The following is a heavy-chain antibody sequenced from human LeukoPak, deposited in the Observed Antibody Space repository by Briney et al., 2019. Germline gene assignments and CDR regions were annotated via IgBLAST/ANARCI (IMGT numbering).Heavy chain of an antibody. CDR2: IYYSGST. CDR1: GGSISSYY. V-gene: IGHV4-59*01. Sequence: SETLSLTCTVSGGSISSYYWSWIRQPPGKGLEWIGYIYYSGSTNHNPSLKSRVTISVDTSKNQFSLKLSSVTAADTAVYYCARQYGGYSLWGQGTLVTVSS. J-gene: IGHJ4*02. D-gene: IGHD5-12*01. CDR3: ARQYGGYSL.